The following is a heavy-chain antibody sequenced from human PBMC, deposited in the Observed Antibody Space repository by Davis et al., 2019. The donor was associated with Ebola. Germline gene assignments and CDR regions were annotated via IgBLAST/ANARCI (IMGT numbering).Heavy chain of an antibody. CDR1: GGSISSSSYY. CDR2: IYYSGST. D-gene: IGHD2-21*02. J-gene: IGHJ4*02. CDR3: ARAVVVMTASGAKYYFDY. Sequence: MPSETLSLTCTVSGGSISSSSYYWGWIRQPPGKGLEWIGSIYYSGSTNYNPSLKSRVTISLDTSKNQFSLKLNSVTAADTAVYYCARAVVVMTASGAKYYFDYWGQGTLLTVSS. V-gene: IGHV4-39*07.